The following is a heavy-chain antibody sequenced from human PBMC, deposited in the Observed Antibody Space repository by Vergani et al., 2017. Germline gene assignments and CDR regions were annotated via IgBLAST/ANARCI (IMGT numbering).Heavy chain of an antibody. CDR3: AKEGGHVVANAFDI. CDR1: GFTVSSNY. V-gene: IGHV3-23*04. J-gene: IGHJ3*02. D-gene: IGHD2-15*01. Sequence: EVQLVESGGGLVQPGGSLRLSCAASGFTVSSNYMSWVRQAPGKGLEWVSVISGSGGSTYYAASVKGRFTISRDNSKNPLYLQMNSLRAEDTAVYYCAKEGGHVVANAFDIWGQGTMVTVS. CDR2: ISGSGGST.